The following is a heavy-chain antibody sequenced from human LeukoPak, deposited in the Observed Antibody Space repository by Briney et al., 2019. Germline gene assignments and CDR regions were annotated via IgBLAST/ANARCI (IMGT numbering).Heavy chain of an antibody. D-gene: IGHD6-13*01. CDR1: GFTFSSYS. CDR3: AKYGRSTWFYLDS. J-gene: IGHJ4*02. CDR2: VSVSGSST. V-gene: IGHV3-23*01. Sequence: GGSLRLSCAAYGFTFSSYSMSWVRQAPGKGLEWVSGVSVSGSSTHYADSMKGRFTISRDNSKNTVYLQMNSLTAEDTAVYYCAKYGRSTWFYLDSWGQGTLVTVSS.